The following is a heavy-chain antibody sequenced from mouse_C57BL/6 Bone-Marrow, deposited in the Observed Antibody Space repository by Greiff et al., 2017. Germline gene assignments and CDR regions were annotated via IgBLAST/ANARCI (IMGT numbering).Heavy chain of an antibody. CDR3: AREGEGGYFDV. V-gene: IGHV5-16*01. J-gene: IGHJ1*03. CDR1: GFTFSDYY. Sequence: LQQSEGGLVQPGSSMKLSCTASGFTFSDYYMAWVRQVPEKGLEWVANINYDGSSTYYLDSLKSRFIISRDNAKNILYLQMSSLKSEDTATYYCAREGEGGYFDVWGTGTTVTVSS. CDR2: INYDGSST.